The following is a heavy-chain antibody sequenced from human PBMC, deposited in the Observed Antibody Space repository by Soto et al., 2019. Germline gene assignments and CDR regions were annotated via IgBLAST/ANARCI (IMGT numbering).Heavy chain of an antibody. J-gene: IGHJ4*02. CDR3: ARGGGSPYHHHQFDY. D-gene: IGHD2-2*01. CDR1: GVSTSNHY. V-gene: IGHV4-59*11. Sequence: PSETLSLTCSVSGVSTSNHYWTWIRKPPGQGPEWIGCIYYRGTTNYNASFNSRVTISVDTSKNQFSLKLTSVTTADTAVYYCARGGGSPYHHHQFDYWGQGTLVTVSS. CDR2: IYYRGTT.